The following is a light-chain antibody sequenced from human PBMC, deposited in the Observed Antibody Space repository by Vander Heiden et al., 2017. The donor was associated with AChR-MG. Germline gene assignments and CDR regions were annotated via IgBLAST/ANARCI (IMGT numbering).Light chain of an antibody. CDR1: QSVSSN. CDR3: QQYYNWPPNT. CDR2: GAS. Sequence: EIVMTQSPATLSVSPGERATLSCRASQSVSSNLAWYQQKPGQAPRLLIYGASTRATGIPARFSGSGYGTEFTLTISSLQSEDFAVYYCQQYYNWPPNTFGGGTKVEIK. J-gene: IGKJ4*01. V-gene: IGKV3-15*01.